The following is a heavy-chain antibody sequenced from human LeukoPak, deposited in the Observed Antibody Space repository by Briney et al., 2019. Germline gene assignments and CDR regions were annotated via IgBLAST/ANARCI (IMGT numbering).Heavy chain of an antibody. J-gene: IGHJ3*02. CDR3: ARDRAYNWNDARFDAFDI. D-gene: IGHD1-20*01. Sequence: SETLSLTCTVSGGSISSSSYYWGWIRQPPGKGLEWIGSIYYSGSTYYNPSLKSRVTISVDTSKNQFSLKLSSVTAADTAVYYCARDRAYNWNDARFDAFDIWGQGTMVTVSS. V-gene: IGHV4-39*07. CDR1: GGSISSSSYY. CDR2: IYYSGST.